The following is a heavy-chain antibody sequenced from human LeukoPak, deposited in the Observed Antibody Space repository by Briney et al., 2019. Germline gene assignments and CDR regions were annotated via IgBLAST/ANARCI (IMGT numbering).Heavy chain of an antibody. CDR1: GFAFSDSW. CDR2: IRQDGKSK. V-gene: IGHV3-7*01. J-gene: IGHJ4*02. Sequence: GGSLRLSCAASGFAFSDSWMTWVRRAPGKGLEWVANIRQDGKSKYYVDSVKGRFTISRDNAHSTLYLDMNSLTAEDTAIYYCGRETSQAYNDFWSGYVTDWGQGILVTVSS. D-gene: IGHD3-3*01. CDR3: GRETSQAYNDFWSGYVTD.